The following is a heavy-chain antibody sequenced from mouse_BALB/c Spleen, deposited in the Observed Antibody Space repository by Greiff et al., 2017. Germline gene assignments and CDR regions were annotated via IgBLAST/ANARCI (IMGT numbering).Heavy chain of an antibody. CDR3: TRSGYGNYGAWFAY. CDR1: GYTFTSYY. D-gene: IGHD2-10*02. V-gene: IGHV1S81*02. J-gene: IGHJ3*01. CDR2: INPSNGGT. Sequence: QVQLQQSGAELVKPGASVKLSCKASGYTFTSYYMYWVKQRPGQGLEWIGGINPSNGGTNFNEKFKSKATLTVDKSSSTAYMQLSSLTSEDSAVYYCTRSGYGNYGAWFAYWGQGTLVTVSA.